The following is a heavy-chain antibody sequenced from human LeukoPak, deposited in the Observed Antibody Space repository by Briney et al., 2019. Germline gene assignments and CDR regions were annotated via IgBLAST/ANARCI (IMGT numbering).Heavy chain of an antibody. CDR3: ARARDSSGYYYPASGHFYY. Sequence: GGSLRLSWAASGFTFSSYSMNWVRQAPGKGLEWVSSISSSSSYIYYADSVKGRFTISRDNAKNSLYLRMNSLRAEDTAVYYCARARDSSGYYYPASGHFYYWGQGTLVTVSS. CDR2: ISSSSSYI. J-gene: IGHJ4*02. V-gene: IGHV3-21*01. CDR1: GFTFSSYS. D-gene: IGHD3-22*01.